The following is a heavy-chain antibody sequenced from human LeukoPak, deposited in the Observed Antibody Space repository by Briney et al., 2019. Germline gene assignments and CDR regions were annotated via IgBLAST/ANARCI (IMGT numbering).Heavy chain of an antibody. CDR3: ARALWFGNEKWFDP. Sequence: PSETLSLTCTVSGGSISSYYWSWIRQPPGKGLEWIGYIYYSGSTNYNPSLKSRVTISVDTSKNQFSLKLSSVTAADTAVYYCARALWFGNEKWFDPWGQGTLVTVSS. J-gene: IGHJ5*02. CDR2: IYYSGST. D-gene: IGHD3-10*01. V-gene: IGHV4-59*01. CDR1: GGSISSYY.